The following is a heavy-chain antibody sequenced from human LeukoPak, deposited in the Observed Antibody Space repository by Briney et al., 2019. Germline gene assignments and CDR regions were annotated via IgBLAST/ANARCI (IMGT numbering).Heavy chain of an antibody. D-gene: IGHD2-2*02. J-gene: IGHJ4*02. CDR2: MNPNSGNT. CDR1: GDTFKTYT. Sequence: ASVKVSCKLSGDTFKTYTVNWVRQATGQGLEWMGWMNPNSGNTGYAQKFQGRVTMTRNTSISTAYMELSSLRSEDTAVYYCARGLRLYDYWGQGTLATVSS. CDR3: ARGLRLYDY. V-gene: IGHV1-8*01.